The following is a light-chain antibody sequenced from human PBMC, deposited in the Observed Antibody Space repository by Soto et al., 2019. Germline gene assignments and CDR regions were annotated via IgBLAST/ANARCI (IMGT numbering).Light chain of an antibody. Sequence: IQRTQSPSILSASLGDRVTITCRASQSISGWLAWYQQKPGKAPKLLIYDVSSLESGVPSRFSGSGSGTEFTLAISSLQPDDFATYYCQQYNSYPWTFGQGTKVDIK. V-gene: IGKV1-5*01. CDR1: QSISGW. CDR3: QQYNSYPWT. CDR2: DVS. J-gene: IGKJ1*01.